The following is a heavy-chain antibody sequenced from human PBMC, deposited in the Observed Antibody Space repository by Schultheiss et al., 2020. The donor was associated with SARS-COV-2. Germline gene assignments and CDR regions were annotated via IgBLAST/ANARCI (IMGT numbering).Heavy chain of an antibody. CDR1: GFTFSSYA. V-gene: IGHV3-23*01. J-gene: IGHJ4*02. CDR2: ISGSGGST. D-gene: IGHD3-22*01. Sequence: GGSLRLSCAASGFTFSSYAMSWVRQAPGKGLEWVSAISGSGGSTYYADSVKGRFTISRDNSKNTLYLQMSSLRAEDTAVYYCVKSRPAAGYYDSSGYYYEFDYWGQGTLVTVSS. CDR3: VKSRPAAGYYDSSGYYYEFDY.